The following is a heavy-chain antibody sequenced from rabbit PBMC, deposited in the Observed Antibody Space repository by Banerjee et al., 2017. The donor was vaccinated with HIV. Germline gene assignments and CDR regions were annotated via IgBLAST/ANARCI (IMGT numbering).Heavy chain of an antibody. CDR2: IIYGGSA. CDR1: GFTISSRYY. D-gene: IGHD1-1*01. J-gene: IGHJ4*01. Sequence: LVESGGGLVQPEGSLTLTCTASGFTISSRYYMCWVRQAPGKGLEWIGYIIYGGSAYPASGVKGRSPFSRHNAQNTLYLQLNSLTAADTATYFCVRGSISGTDYNLWGPGTLVTVS. V-gene: IGHV1S28*01. CDR3: VRGSISGTDYNL.